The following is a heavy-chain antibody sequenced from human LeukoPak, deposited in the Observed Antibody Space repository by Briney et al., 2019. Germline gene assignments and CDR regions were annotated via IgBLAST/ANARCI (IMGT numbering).Heavy chain of an antibody. V-gene: IGHV3-30-3*01. D-gene: IGHD1-26*01. CDR2: ISYDGSNK. J-gene: IGHJ4*02. CDR1: GFTFSNFA. CDR3: ARGMSGSSCLDY. Sequence: PGRSLRLSCAASGFTFSNFAMHWVRQAPGKGLEWVAVISYDGSNKYYADSVKGRFTISRDNAKNTLYLQINSLRDEDTAMYFCARGMSGSSCLDYWGQGTPVTVSS.